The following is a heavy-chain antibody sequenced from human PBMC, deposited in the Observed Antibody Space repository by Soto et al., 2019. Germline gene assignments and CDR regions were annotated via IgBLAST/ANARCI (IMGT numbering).Heavy chain of an antibody. CDR1: GFTFIYAW. D-gene: IGHD3-3*01. Sequence: EVQVVETGGGLVKPGESLRLSCAASGFTFIYAWMTWVRQAPGKGLEWVGRIRSKTSGEIRDYAAPVKGRFTISRDDSTNTVYLQMHSLKTEDTAVYYCVIDISESGVGELDHWGQGTQVTVSS. CDR3: VIDISESGVGELDH. J-gene: IGHJ4*02. V-gene: IGHV3-15*01. CDR2: IRSKTSGEIR.